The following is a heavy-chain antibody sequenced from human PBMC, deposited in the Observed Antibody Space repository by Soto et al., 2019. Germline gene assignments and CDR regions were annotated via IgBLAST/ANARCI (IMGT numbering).Heavy chain of an antibody. CDR1: GGSISSYY. CDR3: ARGVAARPLAYYYCYMDV. D-gene: IGHD6-6*01. V-gene: IGHV4-59*01. CDR2: IYYSGST. J-gene: IGHJ6*03. Sequence: SETLSLTCTVSGGSISSYYWSWIRQPPGKGLEWIGYIYYSGSTNYNPSLKSRVTISVDTSKNQFSLKLSSVTAADTAVYYCARGVAARPLAYYYCYMDVWGKGTTVTVSS.